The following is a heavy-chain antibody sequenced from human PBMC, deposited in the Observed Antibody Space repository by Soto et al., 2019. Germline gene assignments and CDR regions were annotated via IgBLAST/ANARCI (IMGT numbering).Heavy chain of an antibody. J-gene: IGHJ4*02. V-gene: IGHV3-30*03. CDR1: GFTFSNNG. CDR3: AMDLYGGSSRFDY. D-gene: IGHD2-15*01. Sequence: QVPLVESGGGVVQPGRSLRLSCVASGFTFSNNGIHWVRQAPGKGVEWVAVISSDGSKKYYADSVKGRFTISRDNSKNTLYLQMNSLRAEDTAVYYCAMDLYGGSSRFDYWGQGTLVTVSS. CDR2: ISSDGSKK.